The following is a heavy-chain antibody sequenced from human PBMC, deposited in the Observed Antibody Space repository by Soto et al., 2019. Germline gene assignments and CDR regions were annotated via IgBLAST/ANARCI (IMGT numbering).Heavy chain of an antibody. D-gene: IGHD2-15*01. J-gene: IGHJ3*02. CDR2: ILYDGSNK. V-gene: IGHV3-33*01. CDR1: GFTFSSYG. CDR3: ARDPYCSGGSCYSWQWENAFDI. Sequence: QVQLVESGGGVVQPGRSLRLSCAASGFTFSSYGMHWVRQAPGKGLEWVAVILYDGSNKYYADSVKGRFTISRDNSKNTLYLQMNSLRAEDTAVYYCARDPYCSGGSCYSWQWENAFDIWGQGTMVTVSS.